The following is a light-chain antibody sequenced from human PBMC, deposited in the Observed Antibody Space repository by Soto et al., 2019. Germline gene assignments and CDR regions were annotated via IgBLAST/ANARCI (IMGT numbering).Light chain of an antibody. Sequence: EIVLTQSPATLSLSPGERATLSCRASQSVSSYLAWYQQKPGQAPRLLIYDASNRATGIPVRFGGSGSGTDFTLTISSLEPEDFAVYYCQHRSDWPLTFGGGTKVEIK. CDR1: QSVSSY. CDR3: QHRSDWPLT. V-gene: IGKV3-11*01. J-gene: IGKJ4*01. CDR2: DAS.